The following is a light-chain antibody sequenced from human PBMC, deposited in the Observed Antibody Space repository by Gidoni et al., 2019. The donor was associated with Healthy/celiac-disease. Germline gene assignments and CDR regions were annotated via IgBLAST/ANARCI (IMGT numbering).Light chain of an antibody. V-gene: IGLV4-69*01. CDR1: SGHSSYA. CDR3: QTWGTGFWV. J-gene: IGLJ3*02. CDR2: LNSDGSH. Sequence: QLVLTQSPSASASLGASVKLTCTLSSGHSSYAIAWHQQQPEKGPRYLMKLNSDGSHSKGDGIPDRFSGSSSGAERYLTISSLQSEDEADYYWQTWGTGFWVFGGGTKLTVL.